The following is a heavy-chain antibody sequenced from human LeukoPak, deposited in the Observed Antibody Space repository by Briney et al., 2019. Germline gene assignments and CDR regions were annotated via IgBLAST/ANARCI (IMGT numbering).Heavy chain of an antibody. CDR3: ARAIDILTGFDY. Sequence: ASVKVSCKASGYTSTNYFMHWVRQAPGQGLEWMGIINPSGGSTSYAQKFQGRVTMTRDTSTSTVYMELSSLRSEDTAVYYCARAIDILTGFDYWGQGTLVTVSS. J-gene: IGHJ4*02. V-gene: IGHV1-46*01. CDR2: INPSGGST. CDR1: GYTSTNYF. D-gene: IGHD3-9*01.